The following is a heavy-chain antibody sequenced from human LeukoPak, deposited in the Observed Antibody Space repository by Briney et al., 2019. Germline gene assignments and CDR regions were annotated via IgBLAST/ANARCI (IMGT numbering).Heavy chain of an antibody. CDR3: AKGRVPTDYYFDY. CDR1: GFTFSSYA. CDR2: IRYDGSNK. D-gene: IGHD4-17*01. V-gene: IGHV3-30*02. J-gene: IGHJ4*02. Sequence: GGSLRPSCAASGFTFSSYAMHWVRQAPGKGLEWVAFIRYDGSNKYYADSVKGRFTISRDNSKNTLYLQMNSLRAEDTAVYYCAKGRVPTDYYFDYWGQGTLVTVSS.